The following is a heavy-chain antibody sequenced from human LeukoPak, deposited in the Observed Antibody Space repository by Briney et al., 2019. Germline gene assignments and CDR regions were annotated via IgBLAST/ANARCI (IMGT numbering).Heavy chain of an antibody. V-gene: IGHV4-59*01. CDR3: ARVYYGGTYDYWYFDL. CDR1: GGSMSTYY. CDR2: IFYSGST. Sequence: SETLSLTCTVSGGSMSTYYWSWIRQPPGKGLEWFGYIFYSGSTTYNPSLKSRVTITVDTSKNQFSLKLSSVTAADTAVYFCARVYYGGTYDYWYFDLWGRGTLVTVSS. J-gene: IGHJ2*01. D-gene: IGHD3-10*01.